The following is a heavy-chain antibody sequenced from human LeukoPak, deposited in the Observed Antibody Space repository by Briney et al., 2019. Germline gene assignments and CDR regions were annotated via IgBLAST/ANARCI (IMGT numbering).Heavy chain of an antibody. D-gene: IGHD3-16*01. Sequence: SGGSLRLSCAASGFTFSSYAMSWVRQAPGKGLEWVSDISGSGVRTYYADSVKGRFTISRDNCKNTLFLQMNRLTVEDTAVYYCAKDSYDYVWGSHIDYWGQGTLVTVSS. CDR2: ISGSGVRT. V-gene: IGHV3-23*01. CDR3: AKDSYDYVWGSHIDY. CDR1: GFTFSSYA. J-gene: IGHJ4*02.